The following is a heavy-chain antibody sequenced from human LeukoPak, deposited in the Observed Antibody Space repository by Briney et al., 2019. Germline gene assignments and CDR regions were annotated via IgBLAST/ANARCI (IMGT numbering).Heavy chain of an antibody. CDR2: INPNSGGT. V-gene: IGHV1-2*02. Sequence: AASVKVSCKASGYTYTGYYMHWVRQAPGQGLEWMGWINPNSGGTNYAQKFQGRVTMTRDTSISTAYMELSRLRSDDTAVYYCARVGGYCSGGSCQTEWCWFDPWGQGTLVTVSS. D-gene: IGHD2-15*01. CDR1: GYTYTGYY. CDR3: ARVGGYCSGGSCQTEWCWFDP. J-gene: IGHJ5*02.